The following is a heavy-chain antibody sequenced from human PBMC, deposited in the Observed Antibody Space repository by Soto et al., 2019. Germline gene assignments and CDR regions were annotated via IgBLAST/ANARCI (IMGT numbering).Heavy chain of an antibody. CDR1: GFTFRNFV. V-gene: IGHV3-23*01. CDR2: IRGSGGET. J-gene: IGHJ4*02. Sequence: GGSLRLSCAASGFTFRNFVMSWVRQAPGKGLEWVSAIRGSGGETFYADSVKGRFTISRDNSRNNLYLQMNSLRDEDTALYFCAQDRGWGVVSPSHDYWGRGTLVTVSS. D-gene: IGHD2-21*01. CDR3: AQDRGWGVVSPSHDY.